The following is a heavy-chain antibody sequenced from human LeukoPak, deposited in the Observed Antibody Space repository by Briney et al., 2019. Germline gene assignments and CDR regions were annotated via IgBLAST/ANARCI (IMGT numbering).Heavy chain of an antibody. D-gene: IGHD3-10*01. V-gene: IGHV3-74*01. CDR3: AREFRGVTRYFDY. CDR2: INTDGSST. CDR1: GFTLSNYW. J-gene: IGHJ4*02. Sequence: PGGSLRLSCSASGFTLSNYWMHWVRQAPGKGLVWVSRINTDGSSTNYADSVKGRFTVSRDNAKNTLYLQMNSLRAEDTAVYYCAREFRGVTRYFDYWGQGTLVTVSS.